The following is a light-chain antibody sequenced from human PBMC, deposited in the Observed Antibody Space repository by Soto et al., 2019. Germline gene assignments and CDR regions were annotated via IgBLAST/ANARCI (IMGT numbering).Light chain of an antibody. CDR3: QQSYRTPYT. CDR1: QGISTY. V-gene: IGKV1-39*01. Sequence: DIQMTQSPSSLSASVGDRVTITCRTSQGISTYLVWYQQRQGRAPKLLIYDASSLLSGVPSRFSGSGSGTDFTLTISSLQPEYFANYYCQQSYRTPYTFGQGTKLETK. CDR2: DAS. J-gene: IGKJ2*01.